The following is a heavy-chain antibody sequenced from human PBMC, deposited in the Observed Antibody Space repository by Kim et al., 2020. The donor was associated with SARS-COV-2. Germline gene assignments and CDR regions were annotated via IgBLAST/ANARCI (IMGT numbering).Heavy chain of an antibody. Sequence: SVKVSCKASGGTFSSYAISWVRQAPGQGLEWMGGIIPISGTANYAQKFQGRVTITADESTSTAYMELSSLRSEDTAVYYCARIALRGYSGCRRVCVAFDIWGQGTMVTVSS. CDR3: ARIALRGYSGCRRVCVAFDI. CDR2: IIPISGTA. V-gene: IGHV1-69*13. D-gene: IGHD5-12*01. CDR1: GGTFSSYA. J-gene: IGHJ3*02.